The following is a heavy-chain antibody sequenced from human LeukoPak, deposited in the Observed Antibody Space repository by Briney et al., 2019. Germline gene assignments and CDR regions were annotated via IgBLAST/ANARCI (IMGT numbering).Heavy chain of an antibody. CDR2: IYYSGTT. J-gene: IGHJ4*02. CDR1: GGSISNYY. V-gene: IGHV4-59*08. D-gene: IGHD6-13*01. CDR3: ARLGIAAAGTVDY. Sequence: SETLSLTCTVSGGSISNYYWSWIRQPPGKGLEWIGYIYYSGTTNYNPSLKSRVTISVDTSKNQFSLKLNSVTAADTAVYYCARLGIAAAGTVDYWGQGTLVTVSS.